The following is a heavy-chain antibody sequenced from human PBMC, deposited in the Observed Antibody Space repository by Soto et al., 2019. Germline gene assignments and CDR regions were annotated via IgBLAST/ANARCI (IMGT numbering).Heavy chain of an antibody. D-gene: IGHD1-26*01. CDR3: ARDVGGSYLFDY. Sequence: EVQLVESGGGLVKPGGSLRLSCVASGFSFSSYSMNWVRQAPGKGLEWVSSITGSRSYINYADSVKGRFTISRDNAKNSLYLQMNSLRVEDTAVYYCARDVGGSYLFDYWGQGTLVTVSS. V-gene: IGHV3-21*06. CDR2: ITGSRSYI. CDR1: GFSFSSYS. J-gene: IGHJ4*02.